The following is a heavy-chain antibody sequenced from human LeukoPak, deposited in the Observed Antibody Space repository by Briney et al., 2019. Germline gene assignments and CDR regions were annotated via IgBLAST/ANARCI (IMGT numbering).Heavy chain of an antibody. CDR1: GFTVSSNY. D-gene: IGHD3-3*01. V-gene: IGHV3-53*01. J-gene: IGHJ4*02. CDR3: ANLVDFWSGYNFDY. CDR2: IYSGGST. Sequence: GGSLRLSCAASGFTVSSNYMSWVRQAPGKGLEWVSVIYSGGSTYYADSVKGRFTIFRDNSKNTLYLQMNSLRAEDTAVYYCANLVDFWSGYNFDYWGQGTLVTVSS.